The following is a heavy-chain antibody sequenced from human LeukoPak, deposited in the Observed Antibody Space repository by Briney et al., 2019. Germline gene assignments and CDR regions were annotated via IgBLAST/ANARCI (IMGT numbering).Heavy chain of an antibody. CDR2: ISYDGAEK. Sequence: GGSLILSCAGSGFPFSNYVVHWVRPAPGKGLEWMARISYDGAEKYYADSVKGRFTISRDNSNSTLYLLLMSLGPEDSAVYYFARSIRPWPVASYYYYGMDVWGQGTTVTVSS. CDR1: GFPFSNYV. CDR3: ARSIRPWPVASYYYYGMDV. J-gene: IGHJ6*02. V-gene: IGHV3-30-3*01. D-gene: IGHD5-12*01.